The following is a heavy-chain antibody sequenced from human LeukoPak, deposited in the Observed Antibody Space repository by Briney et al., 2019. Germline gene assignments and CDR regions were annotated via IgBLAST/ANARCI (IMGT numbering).Heavy chain of an antibody. CDR1: GYILTSYW. Sequence: GESLKISCKGSGYILTSYWIGWVRQMPGKGLEWMGIIYPGDSDTRYSPSFQGQVTISADKSISTAYLQWSSLKASDTAMYYCASSGSSGYYYRGFDYWGQGTLVTVSS. D-gene: IGHD3-22*01. CDR3: ASSGSSGYYYRGFDY. V-gene: IGHV5-51*01. J-gene: IGHJ4*02. CDR2: IYPGDSDT.